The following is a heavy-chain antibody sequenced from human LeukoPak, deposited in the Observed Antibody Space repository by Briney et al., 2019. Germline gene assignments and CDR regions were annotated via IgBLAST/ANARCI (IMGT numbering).Heavy chain of an antibody. J-gene: IGHJ4*01. CDR1: GGTFSSYA. D-gene: IGHD1-26*01. V-gene: IGHV1-69*05. Sequence: SVKVSCKASGGTFSSYAISWVRQAPGQGLEWMGGIIPIFGTANYAQKFQGRVTITTDESTSTAYMELSSLRSEDTAVYYCATGSGSYSPTYYFDYWGHGTLVTVSS. CDR2: IIPIFGTA. CDR3: ATGSGSYSPTYYFDY.